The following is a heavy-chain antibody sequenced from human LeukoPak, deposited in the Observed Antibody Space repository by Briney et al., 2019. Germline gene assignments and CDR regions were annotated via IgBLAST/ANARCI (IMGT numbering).Heavy chain of an antibody. CDR3: AREPFLSYSPYYYYGMDV. J-gene: IGHJ6*02. D-gene: IGHD2-15*01. CDR2: IYTSGST. Sequence: SETLSLTCTVSGGSISSYYWSWIRQPAGKGLEWIGRIYTSGSTNYNPSLESRVTMSVDTSKNQFSLKLSSVTAADTAVYYCAREPFLSYSPYYYYGMDVWGQGTTVTVSS. CDR1: GGSISSYY. V-gene: IGHV4-4*07.